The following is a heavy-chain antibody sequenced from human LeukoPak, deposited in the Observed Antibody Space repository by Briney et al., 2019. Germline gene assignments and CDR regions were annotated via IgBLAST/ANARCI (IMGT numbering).Heavy chain of an antibody. Sequence: PGGSLRLFCAASGFTFSSYSMNWVRQAPGKGLEWVSSISSSSSYIYYADSVKGRFTISRDNAKNSLYLQMNSLRAEDTAVYYCAREGGYDILTGYYYYYYYMDVWGKGTTVTVSS. J-gene: IGHJ6*03. D-gene: IGHD3-9*01. CDR3: AREGGYDILTGYYYYYYYMDV. CDR1: GFTFSSYS. CDR2: ISSSSSYI. V-gene: IGHV3-21*01.